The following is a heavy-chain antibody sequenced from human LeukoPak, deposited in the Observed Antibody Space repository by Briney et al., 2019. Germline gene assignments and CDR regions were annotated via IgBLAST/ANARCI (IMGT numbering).Heavy chain of an antibody. D-gene: IGHD3-10*01. CDR1: GFTFVSYT. V-gene: IGHV3-21*04. Sequence: GGSLRLSCAASGFTFVSYTMNCVRQAPGEGLEWGSSISSSSTYIYYADSVKGRFTISRENAKTSLSLQMNSLRAEDTAVYYCARDYGSGNYFLYFDSWGQGTLVTVSS. CDR2: ISSSSTYI. J-gene: IGHJ4*02. CDR3: ARDYGSGNYFLYFDS.